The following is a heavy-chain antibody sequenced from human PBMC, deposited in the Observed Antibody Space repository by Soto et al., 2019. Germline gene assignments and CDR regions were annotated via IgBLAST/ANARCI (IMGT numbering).Heavy chain of an antibody. CDR2: ISSDGRDT. V-gene: IGHV3-74*01. D-gene: IGHD1-26*01. Sequence: EVQLVESGGGLVQPEGSLRLSCAASGFTFSRYWLHWVRQAPGKGLVWVSRISSDGRDTISADFVKGRVTISRANAEDMLDLQLTSLTADDSAIYYCVRGCIPDQHVGYLQSGGRGTQVSISA. J-gene: IGHJ4*02. CDR3: VRGCIPDQHVGYLQS. CDR1: GFTFSRYW.